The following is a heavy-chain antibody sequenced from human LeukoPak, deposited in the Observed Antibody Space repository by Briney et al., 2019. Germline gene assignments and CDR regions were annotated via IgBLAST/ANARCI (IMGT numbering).Heavy chain of an antibody. J-gene: IGHJ1*01. CDR1: GFTFSSYW. Sequence: GGSLRLSCAASGFTFSSYWMSWVRQAPGKGLEWVANIKQDGSEKYYVDSVKGRFTISRDNDKNSLYLQMNSLRAEDTAVYYCARVSRGYCSSTSCPRTAEYFQHWGQGTLVTVSS. V-gene: IGHV3-7*03. CDR3: ARVSRGYCSSTSCPRTAEYFQH. D-gene: IGHD2-2*01. CDR2: IKQDGSEK.